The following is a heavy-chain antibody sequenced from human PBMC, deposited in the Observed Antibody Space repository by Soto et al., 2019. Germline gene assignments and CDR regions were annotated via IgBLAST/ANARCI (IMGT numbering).Heavy chain of an antibody. CDR3: AQEPTIQQWLQYFDY. V-gene: IGHV3-30*18. J-gene: IGHJ4*02. D-gene: IGHD5-18*01. Sequence: QVQLVQSGGNVVQPGRSLRLSCAASGFTFSNYGMHWVRQAPGKGLEWLAFISHDGSNTYYADSVKGRFTISRDNAKNTLYLQMHSLRAEDTAVFYCAQEPTIQQWLQYFDYWGQETLVSVSS. CDR1: GFTFSNYG. CDR2: ISHDGSNT.